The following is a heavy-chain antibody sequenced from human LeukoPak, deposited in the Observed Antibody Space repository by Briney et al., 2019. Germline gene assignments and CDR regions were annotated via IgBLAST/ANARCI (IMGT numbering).Heavy chain of an antibody. CDR2: ISSSSSTI. V-gene: IGHV3-48*04. J-gene: IGHJ4*02. CDR3: ARDRWGHWNY. D-gene: IGHD3-16*01. CDR1: GITLSNYG. Sequence: PGGSLRLSCAVSGITLSNYGMSWVRQAPGKGLEWVSYISSSSSTIYYADSVKGRFTISRDNAKNSLYLQMNSLRAEDTAVYYCARDRWGHWNYWGQGTLVTVSS.